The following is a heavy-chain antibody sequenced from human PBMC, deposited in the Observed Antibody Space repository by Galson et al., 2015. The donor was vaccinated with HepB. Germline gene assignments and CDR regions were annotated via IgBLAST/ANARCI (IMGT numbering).Heavy chain of an antibody. CDR2: ISYDGSNK. Sequence: SLRLSCAASGFTFSSYAMHWVRQAPGKGLEWVAVISYDGSNKYYADSVKGRFTISRDNSKNTLYLQMNSLRAEDTAVYYCAGCTSCCNWYYGMDVWGQGTTVTVSS. D-gene: IGHD2-2*01. CDR3: AGCTSCCNWYYGMDV. J-gene: IGHJ6*02. V-gene: IGHV3-30-3*01. CDR1: GFTFSSYA.